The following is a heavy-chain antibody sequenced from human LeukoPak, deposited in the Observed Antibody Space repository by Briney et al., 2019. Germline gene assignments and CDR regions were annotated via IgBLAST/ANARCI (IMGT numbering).Heavy chain of an antibody. CDR3: ARGPRGWYGLDY. D-gene: IGHD6-19*01. Sequence: GGSLRLSCAASGFSFSATWMHWVRQSPGKGLVWVARITSDGFSTTYAESVKGRFTISRDNAKNTLYLQMNSLGAEDTAVYYCARGPRGWYGLDYWGQGTLVTVSS. V-gene: IGHV3-74*03. CDR2: ITSDGFST. CDR1: GFSFSATW. J-gene: IGHJ4*02.